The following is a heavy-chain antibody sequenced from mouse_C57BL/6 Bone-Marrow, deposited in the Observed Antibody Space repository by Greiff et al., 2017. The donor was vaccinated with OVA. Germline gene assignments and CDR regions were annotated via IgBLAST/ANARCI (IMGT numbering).Heavy chain of an antibody. J-gene: IGHJ1*03. D-gene: IGHD1-1*01. Sequence: EVQLQQSGPELVKPGASVKISCKASGYTFTDYYMNWVKQSHGKSLEWIGDINPNNGGTSYNQKFKGKATLTVDKSSSTAYMELRSLTSEDSAVYYCASPLIYYYGSSPYWYFDVWGTGTTVTVSS. V-gene: IGHV1-26*01. CDR1: GYTFTDYY. CDR2: INPNNGGT. CDR3: ASPLIYYYGSSPYWYFDV.